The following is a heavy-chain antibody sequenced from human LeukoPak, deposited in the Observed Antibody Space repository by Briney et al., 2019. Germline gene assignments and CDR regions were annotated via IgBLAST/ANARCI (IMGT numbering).Heavy chain of an antibody. CDR1: GYTFTGYY. CDR2: INPSGGST. V-gene: IGHV1-46*01. J-gene: IGHJ3*02. CDR3: ARAGYAFDI. Sequence: ASVKVSCKASGYTFTGYYMHWVRQAPGQGLEWMGIINPSGGSTSYAQKFQGRVTITADESTSTAYMELSSLRSEDTAVYYCARAGYAFDIWGQGTMVTVSS.